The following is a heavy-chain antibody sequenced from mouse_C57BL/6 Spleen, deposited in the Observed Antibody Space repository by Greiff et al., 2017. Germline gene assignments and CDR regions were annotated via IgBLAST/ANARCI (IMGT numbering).Heavy chain of an antibody. V-gene: IGHV5-17*01. Sequence: EVMLVESGGGLVKPGGSLKLSCAASGFTFSDYGMHWVRQAPEKGLEWVAYISSGSSTIDYADKVKGRITISRDNAKNTVFLHMTSLRSEDTALYYGPSYGNEAMDYWGQGNSVTVSS. CDR2: ISSGSSTI. J-gene: IGHJ4*01. CDR1: GFTFSDYG. D-gene: IGHD2-10*02. CDR3: PSYGNEAMDY.